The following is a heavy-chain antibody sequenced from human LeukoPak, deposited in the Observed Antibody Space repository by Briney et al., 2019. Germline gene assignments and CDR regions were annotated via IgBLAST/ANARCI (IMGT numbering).Heavy chain of an antibody. CDR2: IYYSGST. D-gene: IGHD3-22*01. Sequence: PSETLSLTCTVSGGSISSYYWSWIRQPPGKGLEWIGYIYYSGSTNYNPSLKSRVTISVDTSKNQFSLKLSSVTAADTAVYYCARGNVVVIQPSIVHWFDPWGQGTLVTVSS. V-gene: IGHV4-59*01. CDR1: GGSISSYY. J-gene: IGHJ5*02. CDR3: ARGNVVVIQPSIVHWFDP.